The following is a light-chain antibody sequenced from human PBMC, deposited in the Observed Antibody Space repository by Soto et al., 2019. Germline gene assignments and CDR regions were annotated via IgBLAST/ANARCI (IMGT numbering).Light chain of an antibody. Sequence: DIVLTQTPPSLPVTPGEPASISCRSSQSLLHSNGYNYLDWYLQKPGQSPQLLISLGSNRGSGVPDRFRGSGSGTDFTLKISRVEAEDVGIYYCMQALQAPSFGQGTKVEIK. J-gene: IGKJ1*01. V-gene: IGKV2-28*01. CDR1: QSLLHSNGYNY. CDR3: MQALQAPS. CDR2: LGS.